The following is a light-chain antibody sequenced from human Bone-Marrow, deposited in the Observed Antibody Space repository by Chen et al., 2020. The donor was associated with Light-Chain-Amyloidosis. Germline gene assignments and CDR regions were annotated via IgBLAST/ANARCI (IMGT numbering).Light chain of an antibody. CDR2: DDR. Sequence: SYVLTQPSSVSVAPGQTATIACGGNNIGSTSVHWYQQTPGQAPLLGVDDDRGRPSGIPDRLSGSHSGNTATLTISRVEAGDEADYYCQVWDRSSDRPVFGGGTKLTVL. J-gene: IGLJ3*02. CDR3: QVWDRSSDRPV. CDR1: NIGSTS. V-gene: IGLV3-21*02.